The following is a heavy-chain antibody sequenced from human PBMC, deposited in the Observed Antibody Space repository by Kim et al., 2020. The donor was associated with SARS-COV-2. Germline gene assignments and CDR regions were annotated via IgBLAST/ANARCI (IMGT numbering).Heavy chain of an antibody. CDR1: GGTFSSYA. J-gene: IGHJ4*02. Sequence: SVKVSCKASGGTFSSYAISWVLQAPGQGLEWMGGIIPIFGTANYAQKFQGRVTITADESTSTAYMELSSLRSEDTAVYYCARLGYSSGWYYFDYWGQGTLVTVSS. D-gene: IGHD6-19*01. CDR3: ARLGYSSGWYYFDY. CDR2: IIPIFGTA. V-gene: IGHV1-69*13.